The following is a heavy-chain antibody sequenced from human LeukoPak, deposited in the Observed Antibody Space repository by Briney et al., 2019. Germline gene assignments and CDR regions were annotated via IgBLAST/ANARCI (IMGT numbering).Heavy chain of an antibody. CDR2: INPDGSGK. J-gene: IGHJ3*02. D-gene: IGHD3-22*01. Sequence: GGSLRLSCVASEFIFSTSWMNWVRQAPGKGLEWVAAINPDGSGKYFVDSVKGRFTISRDNAKNSLYLQMNSLRAEDTALYYCARVVIDAFDIWGQGTMVTVSS. CDR3: ARVVIDAFDI. CDR1: EFIFSTSW. V-gene: IGHV3-7*03.